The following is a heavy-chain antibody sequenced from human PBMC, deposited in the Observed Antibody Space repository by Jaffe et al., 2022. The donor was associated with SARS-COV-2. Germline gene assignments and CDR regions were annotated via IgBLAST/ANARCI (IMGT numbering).Heavy chain of an antibody. V-gene: IGHV3-7*01. CDR2: IKQDGSEK. CDR3: ARDFGSEGGDYGDYVPRLGYFDL. Sequence: EVQLVESGGGLVQPGGSLRLSCAASGFTFSSYWMSWVRQAPGKGLEWVANIKQDGSEKYYVDSVKGRFTISRDNAKNSLYLQMNSLRAEDTAVYYCARDFGSEGGDYGDYVPRLGYFDLWGRGTLVTVSS. D-gene: IGHD4-17*01. J-gene: IGHJ2*01. CDR1: GFTFSSYW.